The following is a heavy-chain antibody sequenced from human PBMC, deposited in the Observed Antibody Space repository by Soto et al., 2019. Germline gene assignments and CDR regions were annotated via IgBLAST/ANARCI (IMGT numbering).Heavy chain of an antibody. CDR1: GFTFSTYV. CDR2: ISYDGSKK. CDR3: ASTYSSEGWYFDY. J-gene: IGHJ4*02. D-gene: IGHD6-25*01. Sequence: GGSLSLSCAASGFTFSTYVMHWVRQAPGKGLEWVAIISYDGSKKYHVDSVKGRFTISRDNSKNTLNLQMNSLRVEDTALYYCASTYSSEGWYFDYWGQGTLVTVSS. V-gene: IGHV3-30*03.